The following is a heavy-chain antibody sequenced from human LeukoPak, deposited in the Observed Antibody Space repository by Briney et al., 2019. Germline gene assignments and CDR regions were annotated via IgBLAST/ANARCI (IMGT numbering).Heavy chain of an antibody. CDR2: ISYGGSNK. V-gene: IGHV3-30-3*01. J-gene: IGHJ3*02. CDR3: ASRRSGWPNDAFDI. D-gene: IGHD6-19*01. Sequence: GRSLRLSCAASGFTFSSYAMHWVRQAPGKGLEWVAVISYGGSNKYYADSVKGRFTISRDNAKHSVFLQMNSLRVEDTAVYYYASRRSGWPNDAFDIWGQGTMVTVTS. CDR1: GFTFSSYA.